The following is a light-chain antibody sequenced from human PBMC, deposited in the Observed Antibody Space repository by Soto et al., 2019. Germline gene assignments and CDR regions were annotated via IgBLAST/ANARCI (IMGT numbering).Light chain of an antibody. CDR2: AAS. CDR3: QQSYSTPLT. J-gene: IGKJ4*01. CDR1: QSIITY. V-gene: IGKV1-39*01. Sequence: DIQMTQSPSSLSASVGDRDTITCRASQSIITYLNWYQQKPGKAPKILIYAASSLQSGVPSRFSGSGSGTEFTLIISSLQPEDFATDDCQQSYSTPLTFGGGTKVEIK.